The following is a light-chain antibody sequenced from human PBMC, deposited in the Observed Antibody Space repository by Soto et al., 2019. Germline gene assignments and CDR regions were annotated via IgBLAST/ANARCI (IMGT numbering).Light chain of an antibody. J-gene: IGLJ2*01. CDR2: NDS. V-gene: IGLV3-21*04. Sequence: SYELTQPPSVSVAPGKTARITCEGNNIGTKSVHWNQQKPGQAPVLVIYNDSGRPSGVPERFSGSNSANTATLTISRVEAGDEADYYCQVWDSRSDHRVFGGGTKLTVL. CDR1: NIGTKS. CDR3: QVWDSRSDHRV.